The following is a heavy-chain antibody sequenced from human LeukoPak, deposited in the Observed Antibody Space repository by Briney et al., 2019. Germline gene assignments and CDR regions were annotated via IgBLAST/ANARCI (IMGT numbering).Heavy chain of an antibody. J-gene: IGHJ4*02. Sequence: PGGSLRLSCAASGFTFSNYGMDWVRQAPGKGLEWEEVIWYDGSNKYYADSVKGRFTISRDNYKNTLYLQMNSLRVEDTAVYYCARVSGSSVRDQFDYWGQGTLVPVSS. CDR2: IWYDGSNK. CDR1: GFTFSNYG. D-gene: IGHD2-15*01. CDR3: ARVSGSSVRDQFDY. V-gene: IGHV3-33*01.